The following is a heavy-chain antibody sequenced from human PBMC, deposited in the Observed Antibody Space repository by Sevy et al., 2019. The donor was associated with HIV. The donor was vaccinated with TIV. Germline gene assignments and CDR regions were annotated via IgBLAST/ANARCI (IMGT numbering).Heavy chain of an antibody. D-gene: IGHD6-6*01. CDR3: ARVRAARPMMINWFDP. CDR2: IKQDGSEK. Sequence: GGSLRLSCAASGFTFSSYWMSWVRQAPGKGLEWVANIKQDGSEKYYVYSVKGRFTISRDNAKNSLYLQMTSLRAEDAAVYYCARVRAARPMMINWFDPWGQGTLVTVSS. V-gene: IGHV3-7*01. CDR1: GFTFSSYW. J-gene: IGHJ5*02.